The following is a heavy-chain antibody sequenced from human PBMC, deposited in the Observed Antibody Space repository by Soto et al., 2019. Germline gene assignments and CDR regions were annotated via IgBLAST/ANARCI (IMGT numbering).Heavy chain of an antibody. D-gene: IGHD3-10*01. Sequence: GGSLRLSCAASGFTFSSYSMNWVRQAPGKGLEWVSYISSSSSTIYYADSVKGRFTISRDNAKNSLYLQMNSLRAEDTAVYYCARREINYYGSGSYYIEYFQQWGQGTLVTVSS. CDR3: ARREINYYGSGSYYIEYFQQ. J-gene: IGHJ1*01. CDR2: ISSSSSTI. V-gene: IGHV3-48*01. CDR1: GFTFSSYS.